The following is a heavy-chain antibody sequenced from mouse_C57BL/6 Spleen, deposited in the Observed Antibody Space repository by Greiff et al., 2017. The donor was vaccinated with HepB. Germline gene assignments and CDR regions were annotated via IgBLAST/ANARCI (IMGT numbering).Heavy chain of an antibody. V-gene: IGHV7-3*01. CDR2: IRNKANGYTT. CDR1: GFTFTDYY. CDR3: ASFNFYWYFDV. Sequence: DVMLVESGGGLVQPGGSLSLSCAASGFTFTDYYMSWVRQPPGKALEWLGFIRNKANGYTTEYSASVKGRFTISRDNSQSILYLQMTALRAEYSATYYCASFNFYWYFDVWGTGTTVTVSS. D-gene: IGHD4-1*02. J-gene: IGHJ1*03.